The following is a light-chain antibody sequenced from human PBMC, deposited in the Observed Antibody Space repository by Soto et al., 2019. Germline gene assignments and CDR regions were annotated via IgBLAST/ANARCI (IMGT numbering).Light chain of an antibody. J-gene: IGKJ1*01. CDR2: DAS. CDR1: QTVMTW. Sequence: IRVTQSPSTLSASVGDRVTITCRARQTVMTWLAWYQQRPGKAPKLLISDASSLESGVPSRFSGSGSGTGFTLTISSLQPEDSATYYCQQYNSYWTFGQGTKVEIK. V-gene: IGKV1-5*01. CDR3: QQYNSYWT.